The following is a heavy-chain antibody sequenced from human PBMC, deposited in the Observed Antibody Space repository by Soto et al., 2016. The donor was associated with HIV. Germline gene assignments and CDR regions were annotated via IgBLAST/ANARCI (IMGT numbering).Heavy chain of an antibody. J-gene: IGHJ3*02. CDR3: ARDTPSAGDSSGYSI. D-gene: IGHD3-22*01. CDR2: IYYSGST. V-gene: IGHV4-31*03. Sequence: QVQLQESGPGLVKPSQTLSLTCTVSGGSISSGGYYWSWIRQHPGKGLEWIGYIYYSGSTYYNPSLKSRVTISVDTSKNQFSLKLSSVTAADTALYYCARDTPSAGDSSGYSIWGQGTMVPVSS. CDR1: GGSISSGGYY.